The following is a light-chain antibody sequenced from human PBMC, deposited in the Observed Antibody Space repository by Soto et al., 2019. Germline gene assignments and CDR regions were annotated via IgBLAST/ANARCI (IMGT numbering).Light chain of an antibody. CDR2: DAS. J-gene: IGKJ1*01. V-gene: IGKV1-33*01. Sequence: DIQVTQSPSSLSSSVGDRVAITCQASDDIINSLNWYQQKPGKAPKVLIYDASNLETGVPSRFSGSGFGTEFILTISSLQPDDFATYWCQHYGGMWTFGQGTKVDIK. CDR3: QHYGGMWT. CDR1: DDIINS.